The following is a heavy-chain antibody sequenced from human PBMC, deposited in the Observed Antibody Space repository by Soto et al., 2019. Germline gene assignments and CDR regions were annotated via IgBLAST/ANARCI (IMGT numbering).Heavy chain of an antibody. J-gene: IGHJ6*02. D-gene: IGHD4-4*01. CDR1: VGTFSSSA. V-gene: IGHV1-69*12. CDR2: IIPLFRTP. CDR3: ARDNDRLQLGGNYYYILDV. Sequence: QVQLVQSGAEMKEPGSSVKVSCKTSVGTFSSSAISWLRQAPGQGLEWMGGIIPLFRTPDYEQKFQGRVTIAADEAPSTAYMELSSLRPEDTAVYYCARDNDRLQLGGNYYYILDVWGQGTTIPVSS.